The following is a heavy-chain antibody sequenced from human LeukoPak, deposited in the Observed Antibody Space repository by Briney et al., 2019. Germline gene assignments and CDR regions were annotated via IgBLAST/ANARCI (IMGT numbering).Heavy chain of an antibody. Sequence: ESGPTLVKPTQTLTLTCTFSGFSLSTSGVGVGWIRQPPGKALEWLALIYWDDDKRYSPSLKSRLTITKDTSKNQVVLTMTNMDPVDTATYYCAHRRSGIYYDSSGYQTTKYYFDYWGQGTLVTVSS. CDR3: AHRRSGIYYDSSGYQTTKYYFDY. CDR2: IYWDDDK. J-gene: IGHJ4*02. CDR1: GFSLSTSGVG. D-gene: IGHD3-22*01. V-gene: IGHV2-5*02.